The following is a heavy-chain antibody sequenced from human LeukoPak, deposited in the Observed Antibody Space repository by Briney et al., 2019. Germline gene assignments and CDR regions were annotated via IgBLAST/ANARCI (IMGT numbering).Heavy chain of an antibody. CDR3: ARVNTAMVTVHFDY. V-gene: IGHV4-4*02. J-gene: IGHJ4*02. CDR2: IYHSGST. Sequence: SETLSLTCAVSGGSISSSNWWSWVRQPPGKGLEWIGEIYHSGSTNYNPSLKSRVTISVDKSKSQFSLKLSSVTAADTAVYYCARVNTAMVTVHFDYWGQGTLVTVSS. D-gene: IGHD5-18*01. CDR1: GGSISSSNW.